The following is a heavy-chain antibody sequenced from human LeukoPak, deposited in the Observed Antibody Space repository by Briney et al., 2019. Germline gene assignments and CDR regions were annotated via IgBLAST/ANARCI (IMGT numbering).Heavy chain of an antibody. Sequence: GGSLRLSCAASGFTFSSYAMSWVRQAPGKGLEWVSAISGSGGSTYYADSVKGRFTISRDNSKNTLYLQMNSLRAEDTAVYYCAKEGDMYYDSSGHYFDYWGQGTLVTVSS. CDR3: AKEGDMYYDSSGHYFDY. CDR1: GFTFSSYA. D-gene: IGHD3-22*01. J-gene: IGHJ4*02. V-gene: IGHV3-23*01. CDR2: ISGSGGST.